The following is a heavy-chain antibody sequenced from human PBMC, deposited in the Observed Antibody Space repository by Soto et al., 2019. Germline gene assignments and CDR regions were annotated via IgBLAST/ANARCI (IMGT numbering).Heavy chain of an antibody. CDR1: GFTFSDYG. CDR3: ARDVQIWSNFYYGMDV. Sequence: SGGSLRLSCAASGFTFSDYGMHWVRQAPGKGLEWVAIMWYDGINQYYADSVKGRFTISRDTSKNTLYLQMNSLRAEDTAIYYCARDVQIWSNFYYGMDVWGQGTTVTVSS. V-gene: IGHV3-33*01. D-gene: IGHD2-8*01. CDR2: MWYDGINQ. J-gene: IGHJ6*02.